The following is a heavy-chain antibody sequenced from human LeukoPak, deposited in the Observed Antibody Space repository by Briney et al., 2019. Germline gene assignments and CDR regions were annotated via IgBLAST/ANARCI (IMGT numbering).Heavy chain of an antibody. CDR2: INHSGST. J-gene: IGHJ6*03. V-gene: IGHV4-34*01. CDR1: CGPLYRYH. Sequence: SETLSLLCAVYCGPLYRYHWRWIPQPPGEGLEWIGEINHSGSTNYNPSLKSRVTISVDTSKNQFSLKLSSVTAADTAVYYCARRRYYYYYMDVWGKGTTVTISS. CDR3: ARRRYYYYYMDV.